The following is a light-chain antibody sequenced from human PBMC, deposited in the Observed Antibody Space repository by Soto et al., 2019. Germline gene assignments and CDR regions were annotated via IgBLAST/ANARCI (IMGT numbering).Light chain of an antibody. Sequence: EIVLTQSPGTLSLSPWERATLSCRASQSVSSNFLAWYQQQPGQAPRLLIYDVSNRASGIPARFSGSGSETDFTLTISSLEPEDFAVYYCQQRSDWPLTFGQGTRLEIK. V-gene: IGKV3D-20*02. CDR2: DVS. J-gene: IGKJ5*01. CDR1: QSVSSNF. CDR3: QQRSDWPLT.